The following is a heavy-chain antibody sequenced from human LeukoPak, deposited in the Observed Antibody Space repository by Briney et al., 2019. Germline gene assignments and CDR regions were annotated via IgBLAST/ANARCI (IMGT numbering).Heavy chain of an antibody. CDR2: IYHSGST. J-gene: IGHJ3*02. V-gene: IGHV4-38-2*02. CDR1: GYSISSGYY. D-gene: IGHD3-10*01. CDR3: ARSGDPSAFDI. Sequence: PSETLSLTCTVSGYSISSGYYWGWIRQPPGKGLEWIGSIYHSGSTYYNPSLKSRVTISVDTSKNQFSLKLSSVTAADTAVYYCARSGDPSAFDIWGQGTMVTVSS.